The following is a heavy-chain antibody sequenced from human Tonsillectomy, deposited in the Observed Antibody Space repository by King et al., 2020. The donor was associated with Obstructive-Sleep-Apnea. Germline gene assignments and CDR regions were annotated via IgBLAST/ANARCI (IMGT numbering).Heavy chain of an antibody. V-gene: IGHV4-38-2*02. J-gene: IGHJ5*02. CDR2: IYHSGST. Sequence: VQLQESGPGLVKPSETLSLTCTVSGSSISSGLHWGWIRQPPGKGLEWIGCIYHSGSTYSNPSLKSRVTISVDTSKNQFSLKLRSVTAADTAVYYCARGLGVEYNWFDPWGQGTLVIVSS. D-gene: IGHD3-16*01. CDR1: GSSISSGLH. CDR3: ARGLGVEYNWFDP.